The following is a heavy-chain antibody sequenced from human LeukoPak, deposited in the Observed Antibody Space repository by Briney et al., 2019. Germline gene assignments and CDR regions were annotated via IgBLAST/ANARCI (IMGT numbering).Heavy chain of an antibody. Sequence: GASVTVSCKASGYTFTSYDINWVRQATGQGLEWMGWMNPNSGNTGYAQKFQGRVTMTRNTSISTAYMELSSLRSEDTAVYYCARVVVVTAPHYFDYWGQGTLVTVSS. CDR2: MNPNSGNT. D-gene: IGHD2-21*02. CDR3: ARVVVVTAPHYFDY. CDR1: GYTFTSYD. V-gene: IGHV1-8*01. J-gene: IGHJ4*02.